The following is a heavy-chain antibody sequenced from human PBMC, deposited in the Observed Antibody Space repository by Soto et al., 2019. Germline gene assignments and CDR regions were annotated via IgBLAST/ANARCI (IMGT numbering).Heavy chain of an antibody. J-gene: IGHJ6*03. V-gene: IGHV4-39*01. Sequence: SETLSLTCTVSGGSISSSSYYWGWIRQPPGKGLEWIGSIYYSGSTYYNPSLKSRVTISVDTSKNQFSLKLSSVTAADTAVYYCASRLLFLEWPNYYYFMDVWGKGTTVTVSS. D-gene: IGHD3-3*01. CDR3: ASRLLFLEWPNYYYFMDV. CDR1: GGSISSSSYY. CDR2: IYYSGST.